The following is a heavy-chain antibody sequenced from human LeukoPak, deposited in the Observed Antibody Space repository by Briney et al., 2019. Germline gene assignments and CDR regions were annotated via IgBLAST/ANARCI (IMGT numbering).Heavy chain of an antibody. D-gene: IGHD2-21*01. CDR3: ARQIAVVEPTDPNWFDS. V-gene: IGHV4-39*07. CDR1: GDSMSSGSYY. J-gene: IGHJ5*01. Sequence: PSETLSLTCSVSGDSMSSGSYYWGWIRRPPGKGLEWIGSIFYSGSTYYTPSLKSRVTMSLDTSKNQFSLRLTSVTAADTAVYYCARQIAVVEPTDPNWFDSWGQGTLVTVSS. CDR2: IFYSGST.